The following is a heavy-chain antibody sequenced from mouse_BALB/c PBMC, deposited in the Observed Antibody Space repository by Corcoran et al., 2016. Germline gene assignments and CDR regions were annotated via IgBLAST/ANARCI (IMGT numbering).Heavy chain of an antibody. D-gene: IGHD1-1*01. J-gene: IGHJ3*01. CDR1: GYSFTGYY. Sequence: EVQLQQSGPELVKPGASVKISCKASGYSFTGYYMHWVKQSHVKSLEWIGRINPYNGATSYNQNFKDKASLTVDKSSSTAYMELHSLTSEDSAGYYCARSGEGKITTVATGFAYWGQGTLVTVSA. V-gene: IGHV1-26*01. CDR2: INPYNGAT. CDR3: ARSGEGKITTVATGFAY.